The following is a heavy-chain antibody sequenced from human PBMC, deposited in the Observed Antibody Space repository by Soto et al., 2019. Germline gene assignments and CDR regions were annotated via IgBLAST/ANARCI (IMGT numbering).Heavy chain of an antibody. CDR2: INHSGST. CDR3: TVVLDYDSSGYYVNWFDP. CDR1: GGSFSGYY. Sequence: PSETLSLTCAVSGGSFSGYYWTWIRQPPGTGLEWIGEINHSGSTNYNPSLKSRVTISVDTSKNQFSLKLTSVTAADTAVYYCTVVLDYDSSGYYVNWFDPWGQGTLVTVSS. V-gene: IGHV4-34*03. D-gene: IGHD3-22*01. J-gene: IGHJ5*02.